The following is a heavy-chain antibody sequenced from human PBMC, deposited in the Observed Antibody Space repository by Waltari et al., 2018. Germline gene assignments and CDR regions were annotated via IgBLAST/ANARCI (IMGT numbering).Heavy chain of an antibody. J-gene: IGHJ4*02. CDR3: ARSGTYRGYFDY. D-gene: IGHD1-26*01. CDR2: IYYSGNT. Sequence: QLQLQESGTGLVKPSETLSLTCTVSGGSIGSSNNYWGWIRQPPGKGLEWIGSIYYSGNTYYNPSLKSRVTISVDTSKNQFSLRLSSATAADTAVYYCARSGTYRGYFDYWGQGTLVTVSS. V-gene: IGHV4-39*01. CDR1: GGSIGSSNNY.